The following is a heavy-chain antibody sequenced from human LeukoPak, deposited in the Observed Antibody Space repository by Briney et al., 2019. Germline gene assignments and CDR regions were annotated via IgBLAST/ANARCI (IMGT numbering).Heavy chain of an antibody. Sequence: ASVKVSCKASGYTFTGYYMHWVRQAPGQGLEWMGWINPNSGGTNYAQKFQGRVTMTRDTSISTAYMELSRLRSEDTAVYYCARHSSSWYAYYFDYWGQGTLVTVSS. D-gene: IGHD6-13*01. V-gene: IGHV1-2*02. CDR2: INPNSGGT. J-gene: IGHJ4*02. CDR1: GYTFTGYY. CDR3: ARHSSSWYAYYFDY.